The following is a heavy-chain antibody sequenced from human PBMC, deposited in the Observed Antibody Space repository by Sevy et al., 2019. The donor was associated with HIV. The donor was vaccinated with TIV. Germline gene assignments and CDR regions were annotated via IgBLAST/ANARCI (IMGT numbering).Heavy chain of an antibody. D-gene: IGHD3-16*01. Sequence: ASVKVSCKASGGTFGTYSISWLRQAPGQGLEWIGVIIPMFRASNYSQKFQGRVTITADESTSTAYMELTSLRSEDSAVYYCARDTDITFGGGDAFDIWGHGTRVTVSS. CDR2: IIPMFRAS. J-gene: IGHJ3*02. V-gene: IGHV1-69*13. CDR1: GGTFGTYS. CDR3: ARDTDITFGGGDAFDI.